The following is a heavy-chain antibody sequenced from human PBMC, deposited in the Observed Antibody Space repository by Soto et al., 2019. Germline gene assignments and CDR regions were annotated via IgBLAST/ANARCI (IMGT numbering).Heavy chain of an antibody. CDR3: ARGNGQLVRQNNWFDP. V-gene: IGHV4-30-2*01. J-gene: IGHJ5*02. Sequence: PSETLSPTCAASGPSISSGGYSWSWIRHRPVKGLEWIGYIYHSGSTYYNPSLKSRVTISVDRSKNQFSLKLSSVTAADTAVYYCARGNGQLVRQNNWFDPWGQGTLVTVSS. D-gene: IGHD6-6*01. CDR1: GPSISSGGYS. CDR2: IYHSGST.